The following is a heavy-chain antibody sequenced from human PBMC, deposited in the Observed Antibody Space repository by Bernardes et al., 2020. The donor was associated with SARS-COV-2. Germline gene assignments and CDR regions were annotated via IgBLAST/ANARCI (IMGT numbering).Heavy chain of an antibody. Sequence: GGSLRLSCAASGLSVSSNYMTWVRQAPGKGLEWVSVMYSGGTTYYADSVKGRFTISGDNSRNTLYLQMNNLRAEDTAVYYCARGEVYFDLWGQGTLVTVSS. CDR2: MYSGGTT. CDR3: ARGEVYFDL. CDR1: GLSVSSNY. V-gene: IGHV3-66*01. J-gene: IGHJ4*02.